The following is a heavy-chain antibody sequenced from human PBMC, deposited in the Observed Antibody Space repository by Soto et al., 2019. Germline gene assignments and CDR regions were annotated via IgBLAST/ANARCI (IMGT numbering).Heavy chain of an antibody. V-gene: IGHV3-74*01. CDR2: INSDGSST. CDR1: GFTFSSYW. J-gene: IGHJ4*02. D-gene: IGHD4-4*01. Sequence: GGSLRLSCAASGFTFSSYWMHWVRQAPGKGLVWVSRINSDGSSTSYAASVKGRFTISRDNAKNTLYLQMNSLRAEDTAVYYCARDPVRGDDYNFDYWGQGTLVTVSS. CDR3: ARDPVRGDDYNFDY.